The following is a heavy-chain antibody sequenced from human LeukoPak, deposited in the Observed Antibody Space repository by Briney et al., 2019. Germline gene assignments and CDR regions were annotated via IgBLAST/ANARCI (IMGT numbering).Heavy chain of an antibody. D-gene: IGHD6-13*01. CDR3: ARVVAATQVLDY. CDR1: GGSISSYY. V-gene: IGHV4-59*01. J-gene: IGHJ4*02. Sequence: SETLSLTCTVSGGSISSYYWSWIRQPPGKGLEWIGYIYYSGSTNYNPSLKSRVTISVDTSKNQFSLKLSSMTAADTAVYYCARVVAATQVLDYWGQGTLVTVSS. CDR2: IYYSGST.